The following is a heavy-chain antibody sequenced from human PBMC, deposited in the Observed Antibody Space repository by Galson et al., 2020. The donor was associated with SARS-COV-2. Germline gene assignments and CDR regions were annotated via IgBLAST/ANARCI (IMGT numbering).Heavy chain of an antibody. CDR1: GFTLSDHD. D-gene: IGHD2-2*03. Sequence: GGSLRLSCGASGFTLSDHDMDWVRQAPGKGLEWLGRSRNKVDNYATENAASVKGRFIISRDNSKDSLYLQMNSLNSGDTAIYYCVCWISGGPLWGQGTLVSGSS. CDR2: SRNKVDNYAT. J-gene: IGHJ4*02. V-gene: IGHV3-72*01. CDR3: VCWISGGPL.